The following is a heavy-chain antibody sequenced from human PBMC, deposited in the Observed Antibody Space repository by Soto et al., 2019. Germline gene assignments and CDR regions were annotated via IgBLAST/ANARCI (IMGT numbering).Heavy chain of an antibody. J-gene: IGHJ6*02. Sequence: GDSVKVSCKAAGYTFTSYYMHWVRQAPGQGLEWMGIINPSGGSTTYAQKFQGRVTMTRDTSTSTVYMELSSLRSEDTAVYYCASDSRALLWFGELYTYGMDVSGQGT. CDR2: INPSGGST. CDR1: GYTFTSYY. D-gene: IGHD3-10*01. V-gene: IGHV1-46*01. CDR3: ASDSRALLWFGELYTYGMDV.